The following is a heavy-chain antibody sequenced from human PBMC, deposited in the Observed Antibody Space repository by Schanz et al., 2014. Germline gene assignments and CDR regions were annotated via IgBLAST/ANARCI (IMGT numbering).Heavy chain of an antibody. CDR3: AKGQGAVINNWFDP. D-gene: IGHD2-21*01. CDR1: GFTFSSYA. V-gene: IGHV3-23*01. J-gene: IGHJ5*02. Sequence: EVQLLESGGGLVQPGGSLRLSCAVSGFTFSSYAMSWVRQAPGKGLEWVSTISGGGGGYRPYADSVKGRFTISRDNSINTLSLQMNSLSADDTAVYYCAKGQGAVINNWFDPWGQGTLVTVSS. CDR2: ISGGGGGYR.